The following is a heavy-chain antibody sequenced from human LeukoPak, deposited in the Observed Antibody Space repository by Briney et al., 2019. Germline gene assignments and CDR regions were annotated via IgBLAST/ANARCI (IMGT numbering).Heavy chain of an antibody. CDR3: ARLDLVSGWPFDY. J-gene: IGHJ4*02. V-gene: IGHV4-61*01. Sequence: PSETLSLTCSVSGGSVTSGSYYWSWIRQPPGKELEWIGYIYYSGSTNYNPSLKSRVTISVDTSKNQFSLKLSSVTAADTAVYYCARLDLVSGWPFDYWGQGTLVTVSS. CDR1: GGSVTSGSYY. CDR2: IYYSGST. D-gene: IGHD6-19*01.